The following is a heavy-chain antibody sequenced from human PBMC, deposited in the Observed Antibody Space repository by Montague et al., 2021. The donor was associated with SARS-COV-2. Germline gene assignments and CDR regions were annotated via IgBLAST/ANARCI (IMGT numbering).Heavy chain of an antibody. CDR1: GFTFSSYS. CDR2: ISSSSSYI. V-gene: IGHV3-21*01. D-gene: IGHD3-22*01. J-gene: IGHJ4*02. CDR3: ARDGDYYDSSGILDY. Sequence: SLRLSCAASGFTFSSYSMNWVRQAPGKGLEWVSSISSSSSYIYYADSVKGRFTISRDNAKNSLYLQMNSLRAEDTAVYYCARDGDYYDSSGILDYWGRGTLVTVSS.